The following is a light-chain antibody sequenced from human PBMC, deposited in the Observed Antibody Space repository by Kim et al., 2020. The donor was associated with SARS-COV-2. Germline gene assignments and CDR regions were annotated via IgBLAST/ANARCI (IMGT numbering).Light chain of an antibody. CDR2: QDS. Sequence: SYELTQPHSVSVSPGQTASITCSGDKLGDKYACWYQQKPGQSPVVVIYQDSKRTSGIPERFSGSNSGNTATLTISGTQAMDEADYYCQAWDSSTVVFGGGTQLTVL. V-gene: IGLV3-1*01. CDR3: QAWDSSTVV. CDR1: KLGDKY. J-gene: IGLJ2*01.